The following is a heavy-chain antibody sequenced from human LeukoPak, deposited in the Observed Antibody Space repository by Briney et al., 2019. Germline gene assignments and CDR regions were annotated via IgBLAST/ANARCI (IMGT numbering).Heavy chain of an antibody. CDR2: IIPIFGTA. D-gene: IGHD3-3*01. V-gene: IGHV1-69*01. CDR1: GGTFSSYA. J-gene: IGHJ6*03. Sequence: SVKVSCKASGGTFSSYAISWVRQVPGQGLEWMGGIIPIFGTANYAQKFQGRVTITADESTSTAYMELSSLRSEDTAVYYCARDGSTYYDFWSGSERARYYYYMDVWGKGTTVTVSS. CDR3: ARDGSTYYDFWSGSERARYYYYMDV.